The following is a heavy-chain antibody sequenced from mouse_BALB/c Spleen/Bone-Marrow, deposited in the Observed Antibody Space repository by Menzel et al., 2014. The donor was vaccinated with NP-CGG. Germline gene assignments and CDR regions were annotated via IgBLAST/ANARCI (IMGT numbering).Heavy chain of an antibody. D-gene: IGHD1-1*01. J-gene: IGHJ1*01. CDR1: GYTFSSYW. Sequence: QVQRKDSGAELMKPGASVKISCKATGYTFSSYWIEWVKQRPGHGLEWIGEILPGSGSTNYNEEFKGKATFTADTSSNTAYIQLSSLTSEDSAVDYCAREDGLWYFDVWGAGTTVTVSS. CDR3: AREDGLWYFDV. CDR2: ILPGSGST. V-gene: IGHV1-9*01.